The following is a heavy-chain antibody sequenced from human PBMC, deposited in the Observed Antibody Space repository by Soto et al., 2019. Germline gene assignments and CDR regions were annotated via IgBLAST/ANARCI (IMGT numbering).Heavy chain of an antibody. D-gene: IGHD6-19*01. Sequence: PSESLSLTCTVSGASIRSTYWSWIRQPAWKGLEWIGRIYTSGSTNYNPSLKSRVTMSVDTSKNQFSLKLSSVTASDTFVYYCARGEDSSGWYGLDVWGQGTTVTVSS. J-gene: IGHJ6*01. CDR2: IYTSGST. CDR3: ARGEDSSGWYGLDV. CDR1: GASIRSTY. V-gene: IGHV4-4*07.